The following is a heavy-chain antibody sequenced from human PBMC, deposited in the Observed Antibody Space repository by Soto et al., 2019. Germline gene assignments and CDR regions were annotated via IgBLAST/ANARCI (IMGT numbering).Heavy chain of an antibody. CDR1: GYTLTELS. Sequence: GASVKVSCKVSGYTLTELSMHWVRQAPGKGLEWMGGFDPEDGETIYAQKFQGRVTMTEDTSTDTAYMELSSLRSEDTAVYYCATDRYSGSDNDFDYWGQGTMVTVSS. CDR2: FDPEDGET. D-gene: IGHD1-26*01. CDR3: ATDRYSGSDNDFDY. J-gene: IGHJ4*03. V-gene: IGHV1-24*01.